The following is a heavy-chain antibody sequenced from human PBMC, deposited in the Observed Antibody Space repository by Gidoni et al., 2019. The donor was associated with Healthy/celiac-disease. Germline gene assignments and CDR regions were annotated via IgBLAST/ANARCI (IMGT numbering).Heavy chain of an antibody. V-gene: IGHV4-39*01. D-gene: IGHD5-18*01. CDR1: VGSISSSSYY. J-gene: IGHJ4*02. CDR3: ARGGGYSYGTVDY. CDR2: IYYSGST. Sequence: QLQLQESGPGLVKPSETLSLTCTVPVGSISSSSYYWGWIRQPPGKGLEWIGSIYYSGSTYYNPSLKSRVTISVDTSKNQFSLKLSSVTAADTAVYYCARGGGYSYGTVDYWGQGTLVTVSS.